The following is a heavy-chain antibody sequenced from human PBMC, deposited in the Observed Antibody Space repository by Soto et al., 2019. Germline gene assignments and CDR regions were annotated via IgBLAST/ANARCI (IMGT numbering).Heavy chain of an antibody. CDR2: INPNSGGT. Sequence: EASVKVSCKASGYTFTGYYMHWVRQAPGQGLEWMGWINPNSGGTNYAQKFQGWVTMTRDTSISTAYMELSRLRSDDTAVYYCARAGVSSGWRFDYWGQGTLVTVSS. V-gene: IGHV1-2*04. CDR1: GYTFTGYY. CDR3: ARAGVSSGWRFDY. D-gene: IGHD6-19*01. J-gene: IGHJ4*02.